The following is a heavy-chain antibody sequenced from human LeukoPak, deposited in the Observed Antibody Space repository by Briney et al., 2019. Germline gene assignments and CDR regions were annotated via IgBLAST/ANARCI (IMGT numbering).Heavy chain of an antibody. CDR2: ISRSGSTK. D-gene: IGHD2-15*01. CDR1: GFTFSDYN. V-gene: IGHV3-11*01. CDR3: ARVLRYCSGGNCYSGGLGYMDV. J-gene: IGHJ6*03. Sequence: PGGSLRLSCAASGFTFSDYNMRWIRQAPGKGLEWVSSISRSGSTKYYADSVKGRFTISRDNAKNSLFLQMNSLRAEDTAVYYCARVLRYCSGGNCYSGGLGYMDVWGKGTTVAISS.